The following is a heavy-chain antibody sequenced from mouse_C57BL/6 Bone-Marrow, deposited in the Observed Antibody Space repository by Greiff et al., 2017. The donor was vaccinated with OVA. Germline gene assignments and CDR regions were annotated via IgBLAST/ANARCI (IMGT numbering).Heavy chain of an antibody. CDR1: GYTFTDYN. CDR3: ARGDYSNSRFAY. CDR2: INPNNGGT. V-gene: IGHV1-22*01. J-gene: IGHJ3*01. Sequence: VQLKQSGPELVKPGASVKMSCKASGYTFTDYNMHWVKQSHGKSLEWIGYINPNNGGTSYNQKFKGKATLTVNKSSSTAYMELRSLTSEDSAVYYCARGDYSNSRFAYWGQGTLVTVSA. D-gene: IGHD2-5*01.